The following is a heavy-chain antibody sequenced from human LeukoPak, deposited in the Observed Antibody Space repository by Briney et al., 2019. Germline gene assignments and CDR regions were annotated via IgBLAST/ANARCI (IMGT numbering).Heavy chain of an antibody. CDR1: HYSISSGYY. CDR2: IYRTGST. CDR3: AREGSGNTLGY. J-gene: IGHJ4*02. Sequence: SETLSLTCAVSHYSISSGYYWGWLRQPPQKGLERIATIYRTGSTYYNPSLKSRVTISVDTSKNQFSLNLSSVTAADTAVYYCAREGSGNTLGYWGQGTLVTVSS. D-gene: IGHD2-15*01. V-gene: IGHV4-38-2*02.